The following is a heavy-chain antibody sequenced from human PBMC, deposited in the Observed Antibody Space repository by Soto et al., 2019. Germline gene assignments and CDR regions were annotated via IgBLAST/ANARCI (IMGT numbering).Heavy chain of an antibody. D-gene: IGHD2-8*01. Sequence: ASVKVSCKASGYTFTTYVIHWVRQAPGQRLEWMGWINAGNGNTKYSQKFQGRLTITRDASASTAYMELSSLRSEDTAVYYCARDGVESCTNGVCYISNWFDPWGQGTLVTVSS. CDR2: INAGNGNT. V-gene: IGHV1-3*01. J-gene: IGHJ5*02. CDR1: GYTFTTYV. CDR3: ARDGVESCTNGVCYISNWFDP.